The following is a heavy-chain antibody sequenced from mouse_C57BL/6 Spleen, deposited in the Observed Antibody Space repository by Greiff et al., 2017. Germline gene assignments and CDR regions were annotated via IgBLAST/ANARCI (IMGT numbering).Heavy chain of an antibody. CDR3: ARGLTPGV. J-gene: IGHJ1*03. CDR2: IDPANGNT. Sequence: VQLQQSVAELVRPGASVKLSCTASGFNIKNTYMPWVKQRPEQGLEWIGRIDPANGNTKYAPKVQGKATITADTSSNTAYLQLSSLTSEDTAIYYCARGLTPGVWGTGTTVTVSS. V-gene: IGHV14-3*01. D-gene: IGHD1-3*01. CDR1: GFNIKNTY.